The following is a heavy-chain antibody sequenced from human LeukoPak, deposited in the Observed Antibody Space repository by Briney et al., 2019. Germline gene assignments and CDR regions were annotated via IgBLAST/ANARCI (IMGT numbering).Heavy chain of an antibody. J-gene: IGHJ4*02. Sequence: GASVKVSCKASGGTFSSNGISWVRQAPGQGLEWMGGIIPMLGTSEYAQKFQGRVTITADESTSTAYMELSSLRSEDTAVYYCARDPSYSSGYYSYFDYWGQGTLVTVSS. V-gene: IGHV1-69*13. CDR1: GGTFSSNG. D-gene: IGHD3-22*01. CDR2: IIPMLGTS. CDR3: ARDPSYSSGYYSYFDY.